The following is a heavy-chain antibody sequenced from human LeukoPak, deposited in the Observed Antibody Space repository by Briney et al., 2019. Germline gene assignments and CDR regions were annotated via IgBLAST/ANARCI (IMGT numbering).Heavy chain of an antibody. Sequence: ASVKVSCKASGYTFTGYYMHWVRQAPGQGLEWMGWINPNSGGTNYAQKLQGRVTMTRDTSISTAYMELSRLRSDDTAVYYRARGGSGIRGFDPWGQGTLVTVSS. CDR3: ARGGSGIRGFDP. D-gene: IGHD3-10*01. CDR2: INPNSGGT. J-gene: IGHJ5*02. CDR1: GYTFTGYY. V-gene: IGHV1-2*02.